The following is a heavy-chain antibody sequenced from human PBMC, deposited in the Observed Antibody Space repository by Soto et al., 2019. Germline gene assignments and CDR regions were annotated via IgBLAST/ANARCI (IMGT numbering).Heavy chain of an antibody. CDR1: GVSIDSHDW. Sequence: QVQLQESGPGLVKPSGTLSLTCAVSGVSIDSHDWWTWVRQPPGKGLEWIGESHQSGNTNYNSSLESRVTISLDKSRNHFSQQLDSVTVADTAVYYCATRDTGRVYWGQGTLVTVSS. J-gene: IGHJ4*02. CDR3: ATRDTGRVY. V-gene: IGHV4-4*02. CDR2: SHQSGNT. D-gene: IGHD5-18*01.